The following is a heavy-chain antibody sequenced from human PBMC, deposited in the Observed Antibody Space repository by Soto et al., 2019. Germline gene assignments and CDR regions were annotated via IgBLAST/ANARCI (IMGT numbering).Heavy chain of an antibody. CDR3: VRDKRTISGIFPGY. CDR2: VCTGGAT. D-gene: IGHD1-1*01. V-gene: IGHV3-53*01. J-gene: IGHJ4*02. Sequence: GGSLRLSCVGSGFDVTTNCMRWVRQAPGKGLECVSIVCTGGATHYADSVKGRFTVSRDRSKNTVHLQMNNVRAEDTAVYYCVRDKRTISGIFPGYWGQGTQVTVSS. CDR1: GFDVTTNC.